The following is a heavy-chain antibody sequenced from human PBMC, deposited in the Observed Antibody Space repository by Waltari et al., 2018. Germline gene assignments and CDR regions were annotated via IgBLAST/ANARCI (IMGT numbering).Heavy chain of an antibody. CDR2: ISSSGSTI. J-gene: IGHJ6*02. V-gene: IGHV3-48*03. CDR1: GFTFSTYE. CDR3: ARKMGIAAL. D-gene: IGHD6-13*01. Sequence: EVQLVESGGGLVQPGGSLRLSCAASGFTFSTYEMNWVRQAPGKGLEWVSYISSSGSTIYYADSGKGRFTISRDNAKTSLYLQMNSLRAEDTAVYYCARKMGIAALWGQGTTVTVSS.